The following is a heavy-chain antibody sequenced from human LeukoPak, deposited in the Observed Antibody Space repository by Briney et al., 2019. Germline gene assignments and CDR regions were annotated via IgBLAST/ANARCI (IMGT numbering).Heavy chain of an antibody. D-gene: IGHD3-22*01. CDR3: ARYAYYYDSSGYYLDWFDP. J-gene: IGHJ5*02. CDR1: GYIFTSYW. V-gene: IGHV5-10-1*01. Sequence: GESLKISCKGSGYIFTSYWISWVRQMPGKGLEWMGRIDPSDSYTNYSPSFQGHVTISADKSISTAYLQWSSLKASDTAMYYCARYAYYYDSSGYYLDWFDPWGQGTLVTVSS. CDR2: IDPSDSYT.